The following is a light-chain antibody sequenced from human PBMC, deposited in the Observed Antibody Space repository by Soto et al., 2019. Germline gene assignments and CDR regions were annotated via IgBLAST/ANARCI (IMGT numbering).Light chain of an antibody. J-gene: IGLJ3*02. CDR2: EDN. CDR1: SSDVGSYNL. V-gene: IGLV2-23*01. CDR3: CSYAGSRNWV. Sequence: QSALTQPASVSGSPGQSITISCNGTSSDVGSYNLVSWYQQHPGKAPKLMIYEDNKRPSGVSNRFSGSKSGNTASLTISGLQAEDEADYYCCSYAGSRNWVFGGGTKLTVL.